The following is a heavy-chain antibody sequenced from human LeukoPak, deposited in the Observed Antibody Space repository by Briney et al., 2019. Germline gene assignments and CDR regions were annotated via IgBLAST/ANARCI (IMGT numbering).Heavy chain of an antibody. D-gene: IGHD6-19*01. CDR1: GGSISSYY. CDR3: ARVGYSGGWYADY. Sequence: SETLSLTCTVSGGSISSYYWSWIRQPPGKGLEWIGYIYYTGSTRYNPSLKSRVTISVDTSKNQFSLKLTSVTAADTAVYYCARVGYSGGWYADYWGQGTLVTVSS. J-gene: IGHJ4*02. V-gene: IGHV4-59*12. CDR2: IYYTGST.